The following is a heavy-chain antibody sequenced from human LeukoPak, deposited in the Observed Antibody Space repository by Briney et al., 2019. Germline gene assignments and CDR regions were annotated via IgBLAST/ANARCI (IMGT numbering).Heavy chain of an antibody. CDR2: IIPIFGTA. CDR3: ARDVSIAYCGGDCYSAWFDP. J-gene: IGHJ5*02. Sequence: ASVKVSCKASGGTFSSYAISWVRQAPGQGLEWMGGIIPIFGTANYAQKFQGRVTITADESTSTAYMELSSLRSEDTAVYYCARDVSIAYCGGDCYSAWFDPWGQGTLVTASS. V-gene: IGHV1-69*13. D-gene: IGHD2-21*02. CDR1: GGTFSSYA.